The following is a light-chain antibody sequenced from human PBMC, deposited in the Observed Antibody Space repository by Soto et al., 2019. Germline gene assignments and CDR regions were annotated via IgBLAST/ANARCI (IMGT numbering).Light chain of an antibody. J-gene: IGLJ2*01. CDR1: SSNIGNNF. V-gene: IGLV1-51*01. CDR3: GTWDTSLRAVV. Sequence: QSVLTQPPSVSAAPGQKVTISCSGGSSNIGNNFVSWYQQLPRTAPKVLICDNDKRPSGIPDRFSGSKSGTSATLAITGLQTGDEGDYYCGTWDTSLRAVVFGGGTKLTVL. CDR2: DND.